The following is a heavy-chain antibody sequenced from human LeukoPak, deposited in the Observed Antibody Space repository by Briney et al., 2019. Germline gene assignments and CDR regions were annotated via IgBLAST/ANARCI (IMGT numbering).Heavy chain of an antibody. CDR3: ARHRGGGLDV. V-gene: IGHV3-23*01. CDR2: ISDST. Sequence: GGSLRLSCAASGFTFSSYAMNWVRQAPGKGLEWVSGISDSTYYADSVKGRFTISRDNSKNMLCLQMSSLRAEDTAVYYCARHRGGGLDVGGQGTTVTVSS. D-gene: IGHD3-16*01. J-gene: IGHJ6*02. CDR1: GFTFSSYA.